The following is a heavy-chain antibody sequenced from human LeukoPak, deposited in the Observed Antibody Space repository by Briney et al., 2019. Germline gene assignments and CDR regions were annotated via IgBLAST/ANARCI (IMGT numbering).Heavy chain of an antibody. J-gene: IGHJ1*01. Sequence: GGSLRLSCAASGFTFSSYRMNWVRQAPGKGLEWVSSISSSSSYIYYADSVKGRFTISRDYAKNTLYLQMNNLRADDTAVYYCCATKPDSDFWGQGTMVTVSS. CDR3: CATKPDSDF. CDR2: ISSSSSYI. V-gene: IGHV3-21*01. D-gene: IGHD1-14*01. CDR1: GFTFSSYR.